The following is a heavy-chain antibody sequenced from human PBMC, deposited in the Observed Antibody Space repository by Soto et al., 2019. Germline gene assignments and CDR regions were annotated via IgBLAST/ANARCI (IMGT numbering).Heavy chain of an antibody. CDR2: ISSSGSTI. CDR3: ARGERDYDFGRGYPYYYYGMDV. J-gene: IGHJ6*02. D-gene: IGHD3-3*01. Sequence: GGSLRLSCAASGFTFSSYEMNWVRQAPGKGLEWVSYISSSGSTIYYADSVKGRFTISRDNAKNSLYLQMNSLRAEDTAVYYCARGERDYDFGRGYPYYYYGMDVWVQGTTVTVSS. V-gene: IGHV3-48*03. CDR1: GFTFSSYE.